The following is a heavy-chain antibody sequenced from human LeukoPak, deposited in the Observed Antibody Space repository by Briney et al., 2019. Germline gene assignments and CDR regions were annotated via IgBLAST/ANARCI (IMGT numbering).Heavy chain of an antibody. V-gene: IGHV3-23*01. J-gene: IGHJ4*02. CDR1: GFTFSSYA. CDR2: ISGSGGST. CDR3: AKDPEYYDFWSGYGVKYYFDY. Sequence: PGGSLRLSCAASGFTFSSYAMSWVRQAPGKGLEWVSAISGSGGSTYYADSVKGRFTISRDNSKNTLYLQMNSLRAEDTAVYYCAKDPEYYDFWSGYGVKYYFDYWGQGTLVTVSS. D-gene: IGHD3-3*01.